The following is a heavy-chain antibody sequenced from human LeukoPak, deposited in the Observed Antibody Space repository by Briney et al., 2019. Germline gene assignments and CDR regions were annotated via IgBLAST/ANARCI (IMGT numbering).Heavy chain of an antibody. CDR1: RYTFTSYG. CDR2: ISAYNGNT. Sequence: ASVKVSCKASRYTFTSYGISGVRQAPGQGLEWMGWISAYNGNTNYAQKLQGRVTMTTDTSTSTAYMELRSLRSDDTAVYYCARVAPPSYYYDSSGYYENYAFDIWGQGTMVTVSS. D-gene: IGHD3-22*01. V-gene: IGHV1-18*01. CDR3: ARVAPPSYYYDSSGYYENYAFDI. J-gene: IGHJ3*02.